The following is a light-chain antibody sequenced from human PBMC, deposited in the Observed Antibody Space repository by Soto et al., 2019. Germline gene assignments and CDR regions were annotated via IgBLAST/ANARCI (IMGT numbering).Light chain of an antibody. V-gene: IGLV1-40*01. J-gene: IGLJ2*01. CDR2: GNS. CDR1: SSNIGAGYD. Sequence: QSVLTQPASVTGAAGQRVTISCTGSSSNIGAGYDVHWYQQLPGTAPKLLIYGNSNRPSGVPDRFSGSKSGTSASLAITGLQAEDEADYYCQSYDSSLRVSVFGGGTKLTV. CDR3: QSYDSSLRVSV.